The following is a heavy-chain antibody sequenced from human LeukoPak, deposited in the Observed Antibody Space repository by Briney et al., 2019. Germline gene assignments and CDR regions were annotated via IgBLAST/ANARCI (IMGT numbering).Heavy chain of an antibody. D-gene: IGHD3-22*01. V-gene: IGHV3-23*01. J-gene: IGHJ4*02. CDR1: GFTFSTYG. CDR3: AKDRDHYYDSSGYQGGYY. Sequence: GGSLRLSCAASGFTFSTYGMSWVRQAPGKGLEWVSAISGSGGSTYYADSVKGRFTISRDNSKNTLYLQMNSLRAEDTAVYYCAKDRDHYYDSSGYQGGYYWGQGTLVTVSS. CDR2: ISGSGGST.